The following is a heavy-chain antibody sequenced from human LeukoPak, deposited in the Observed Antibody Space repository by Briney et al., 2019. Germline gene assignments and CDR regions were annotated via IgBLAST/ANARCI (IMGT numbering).Heavy chain of an antibody. D-gene: IGHD1-1*01. Sequence: AGGSLRLSCGASGFTFDDFAMHWVRQVPGKGLQWVSSIGWNSGSIDYADSVKGRFTISRDNTKNSLYLQMNGLRTEDTGLYYCAKDISGDDGPDAFDIWGQGTMVTVSS. CDR3: AKDISGDDGPDAFDI. V-gene: IGHV3-9*01. CDR2: IGWNSGSI. J-gene: IGHJ3*02. CDR1: GFTFDDFA.